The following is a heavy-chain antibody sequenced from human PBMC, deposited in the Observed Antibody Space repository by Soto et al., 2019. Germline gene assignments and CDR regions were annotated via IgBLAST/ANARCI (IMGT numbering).Heavy chain of an antibody. J-gene: IGHJ4*02. CDR3: ATREGTSGWDH. D-gene: IGHD6-19*01. Sequence: ASVKVSCKASGYTFTRYYIHWVRQAPGQGLEWMGIINPSGGSTNYAQKFQGRVTMTRDTSTSTVYMEVSSLRSEDTAVYYCATREGTSGWDHWGQGTLVTVSS. V-gene: IGHV1-46*03. CDR1: GYTFTRYY. CDR2: INPSGGST.